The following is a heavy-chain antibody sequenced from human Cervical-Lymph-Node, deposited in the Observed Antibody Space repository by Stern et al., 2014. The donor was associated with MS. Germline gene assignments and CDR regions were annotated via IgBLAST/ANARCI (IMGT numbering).Heavy chain of an antibody. J-gene: IGHJ6*02. Sequence: QVQLVQSGAEVKKPGSSVKVSCKAFGGTFSSYTMSWVRQAPGQGLEWMGRSTPIFGTANYAQKFQDRATITADKFTSTAYMALNSLRSEDTAVYYCAREALLGGNYYALDVWGQGTTVTVSS. D-gene: IGHD2-15*01. CDR1: GGTFSSYT. CDR2: STPIFGTA. V-gene: IGHV1-69*06. CDR3: AREALLGGNYYALDV.